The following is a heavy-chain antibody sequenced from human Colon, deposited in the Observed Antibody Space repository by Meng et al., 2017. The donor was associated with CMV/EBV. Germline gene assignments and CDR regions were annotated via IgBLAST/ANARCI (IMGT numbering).Heavy chain of an antibody. V-gene: IGHV3-74*01. CDR1: GCTFRSHW. CDR2: ISPDQNTT. Sequence: GCTFRSHWSHGVREAPGNGLVWLSGISPDQNTTTNADSVRGRFTISRDNAKNTLYLQMNSLRAEDTAVYYCARDTSLGGTGPHFDSWGQGTLVTVSS. D-gene: IGHD2-8*02. J-gene: IGHJ4*02. CDR3: ARDTSLGGTGPHFDS.